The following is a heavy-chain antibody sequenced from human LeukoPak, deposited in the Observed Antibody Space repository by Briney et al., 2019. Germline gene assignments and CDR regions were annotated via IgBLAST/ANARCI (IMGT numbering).Heavy chain of an antibody. CDR3: AKGSQPTMVRGEGDY. CDR1: GFTFSSYA. J-gene: IGHJ4*02. V-gene: IGHV3-23*01. D-gene: IGHD3-10*01. Sequence: GGSLRLSCAASGFTFSSYAMTWVRQAPGKGLEWVSSISGSGDTTYYADPVKGRFTISRDNSKNTLYLQMNSLRAEDTAVYYCAKGSQPTMVRGEGDYWGQGTLVTVSS. CDR2: ISGSGDTT.